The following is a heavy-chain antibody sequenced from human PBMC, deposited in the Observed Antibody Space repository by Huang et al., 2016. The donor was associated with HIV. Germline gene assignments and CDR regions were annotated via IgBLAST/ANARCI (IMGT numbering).Heavy chain of an antibody. Sequence: EVQLVESGGGLVKPGGSLRLSCAASGFTFSSYSMNWFRQAPGKGMEWVASISSSSSDRYYADSVKGRFTISRDNSKNSLYLRRNSLRAEDTAVYYCASEIAAASIDYWGQGTLVTVSS. CDR2: ISSSSSDR. J-gene: IGHJ4*02. D-gene: IGHD6-13*01. CDR1: GFTFSSYS. CDR3: ASEIAAASIDY. V-gene: IGHV3-21*01.